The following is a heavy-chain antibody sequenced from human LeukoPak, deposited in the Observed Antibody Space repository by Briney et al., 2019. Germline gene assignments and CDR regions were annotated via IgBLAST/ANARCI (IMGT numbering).Heavy chain of an antibody. V-gene: IGHV4-59*05. CDR2: IYYSGST. D-gene: IGHD3-3*01. CDR3: ASPGLRFLEPYYFDY. Sequence: SETLSLTCTVSGGSISGYYWSWIRQPAGKGLEWIGSIYYSGSTYYNPSLKSRVTISVDTSKNQFSLKLSSVTAADTAVYYCASPGLRFLEPYYFDYWGQGTLVTVSS. CDR1: GGSISGYY. J-gene: IGHJ4*02.